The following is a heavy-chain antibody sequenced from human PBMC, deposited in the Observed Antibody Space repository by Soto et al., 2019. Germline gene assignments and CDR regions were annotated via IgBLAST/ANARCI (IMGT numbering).Heavy chain of an antibody. CDR2: LIPIFGRA. V-gene: IGHV1-69*05. CDR3: GRDRGWGSPWVQLDYYYYGMDV. Sequence: QVQLVQSGAEVKKPGSSVKVSCKASGGTFSSYAISWVRQAPGQGLEWMGGLIPIFGRANYAQKFKGRVTIATAETTGRANMDLRTQGAEYPGLDYCGRDRGWGSPWVQLDYYYYGMDVWGQGTTVTVSS. D-gene: IGHD6-6*01. CDR1: GGTFSSYA. J-gene: IGHJ6*02.